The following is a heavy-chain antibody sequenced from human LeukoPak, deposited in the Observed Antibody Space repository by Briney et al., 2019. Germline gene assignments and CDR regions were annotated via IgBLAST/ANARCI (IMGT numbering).Heavy chain of an antibody. D-gene: IGHD1-26*01. Sequence: PGGSLRLSCAASGFTFSSYNMHWVRQATGKGLEWVSGISTAGDTYYAGSVKGRFTISRENAKSSLYLQMNSLRAGDTGVYYCARARTSGTYYFDCWGQGGLVSVSS. J-gene: IGHJ4*01. CDR3: ARARTSGTYYFDC. CDR2: ISTAGDT. V-gene: IGHV3-13*04. CDR1: GFTFSSYN.